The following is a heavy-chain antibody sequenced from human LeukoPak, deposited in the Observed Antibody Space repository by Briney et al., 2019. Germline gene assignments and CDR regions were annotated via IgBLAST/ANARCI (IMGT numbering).Heavy chain of an antibody. Sequence: HTGGSLRLSCVASGFTFSSYAMSWVRQAPGKGLEWVSSLSGSGESTLYADSVKGRFTISRDNYKNTLFLQMYSLRADDTAVYLCAKGSSGWGSFDFWGQGTLVTVSS. CDR1: GFTFSSYA. V-gene: IGHV3-23*01. J-gene: IGHJ4*02. CDR2: LSGSGEST. CDR3: AKGSSGWGSFDF. D-gene: IGHD6-19*01.